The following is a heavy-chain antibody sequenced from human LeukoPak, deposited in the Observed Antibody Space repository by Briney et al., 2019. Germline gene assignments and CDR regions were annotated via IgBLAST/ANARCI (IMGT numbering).Heavy chain of an antibody. CDR3: ARDAERIMITFRGVIVHDY. J-gene: IGHJ4*02. CDR2: INPNSGGT. V-gene: IGHV1-2*06. D-gene: IGHD3-16*02. Sequence: ASVKVSCKASGYTFTGYYMHWVRQAPGQGLEWMGRINPNSGGTNYAQKFQGRVTMTRDTSISTAYMELSRLRSDDTAVYYCARDAERIMITFRGVIVHDYWGQGTLVTVSS. CDR1: GYTFTGYY.